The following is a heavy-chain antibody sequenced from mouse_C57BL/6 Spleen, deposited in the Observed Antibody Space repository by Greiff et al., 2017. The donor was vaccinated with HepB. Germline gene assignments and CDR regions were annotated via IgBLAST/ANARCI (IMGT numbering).Heavy chain of an antibody. CDR1: GFTFSSYG. J-gene: IGHJ3*01. CDR3: ARPLYDYDGFAY. Sequence: EVQGVESGGDLVKPGGSLKLSCAASGFTFSSYGMSWVRQTPDKRLEWVATISSGGSYTYYPDSVKGRFTISRDNAKNTLYLQMSSLKSEDTAMYYCARPLYDYDGFAYWGQGTLVTVSA. V-gene: IGHV5-6*01. CDR2: ISSGGSYT. D-gene: IGHD2-4*01.